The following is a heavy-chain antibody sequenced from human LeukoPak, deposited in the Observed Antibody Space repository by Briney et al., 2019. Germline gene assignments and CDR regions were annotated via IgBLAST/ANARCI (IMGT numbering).Heavy chain of an antibody. Sequence: GGSLRLSCAASGFTFSSYGMHWVRQAPGKGLEWVSYISSSSSTIYYADSVKGRFTISRDNAKNSLYLQMNSLRAEDTAVYYCARSEKSYDFWSRSYYYYYMDVWGKGTTVTVSS. V-gene: IGHV3-48*01. CDR3: ARSEKSYDFWSRSYYYYYMDV. J-gene: IGHJ6*03. CDR1: GFTFSSYG. CDR2: ISSSSSTI. D-gene: IGHD3-3*01.